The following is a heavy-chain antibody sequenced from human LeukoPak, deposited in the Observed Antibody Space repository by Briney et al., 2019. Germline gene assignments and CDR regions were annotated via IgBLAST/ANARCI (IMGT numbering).Heavy chain of an antibody. CDR2: ISPSRSET. V-gene: IGHV5-51*01. CDR3: AWRKYFSTWLEP. Sequence: GESLKISCKGSGLDLNDYWIGWVRQMPGKGLEWMGIISPSRSETQYTLPFQGQVTISVDKSTSTAHLQWSSLKASDTAIYYCAWRKYFSTWLEPWGQGTLVTVSS. D-gene: IGHD2/OR15-2a*01. J-gene: IGHJ5*02. CDR1: GLDLNDYW.